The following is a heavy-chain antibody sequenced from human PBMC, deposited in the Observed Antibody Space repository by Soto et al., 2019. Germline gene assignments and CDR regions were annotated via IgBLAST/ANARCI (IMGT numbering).Heavy chain of an antibody. CDR3: SRQLPYSYFAF. D-gene: IGHD1-1*01. Sequence: QVQLVQSGAELKKPGASVRLSCKASGYTFITHAIHWVRQAPGQRLEWMGWISPGTGNTKYSQNFQGRVTFTRDTSATTAYMEMSSLRSEDTAVYFCSRQLPYSYFAFWGQGTVVTVSS. CDR2: ISPGTGNT. CDR1: GYTFITHA. J-gene: IGHJ4*02. V-gene: IGHV1-3*01.